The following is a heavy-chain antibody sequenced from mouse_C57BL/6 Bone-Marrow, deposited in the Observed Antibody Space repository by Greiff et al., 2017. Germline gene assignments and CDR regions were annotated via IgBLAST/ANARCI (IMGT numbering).Heavy chain of an antibody. J-gene: IGHJ4*01. CDR2: ISNLAYSI. CDR3: VRHGNYDYARDY. Sequence: DVQLVESGGGFVQPGGSLELSCAASGFHFSDYGMAWVRPAPWKGPEWVAFISNLAYSIYYAYTVTGRFTISRENAKNTQYLEMSRLRSEDTAMYYCVRHGNYDYARDYWGQGTSVTVSS. V-gene: IGHV5-15*01. D-gene: IGHD2-1*01. CDR1: GFHFSDYG.